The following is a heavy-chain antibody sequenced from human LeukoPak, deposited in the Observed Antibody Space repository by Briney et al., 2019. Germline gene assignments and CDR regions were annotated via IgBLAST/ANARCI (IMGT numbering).Heavy chain of an antibody. J-gene: IGHJ4*02. CDR1: GFTFSSYG. CDR3: ARGYGSGSPYYFDY. V-gene: IGHV3-33*01. Sequence: GRSLRLSCAASGFTFSSYGMYWVRQAPGKGLEWVAVIWYDGSNKYYADSVKGRFTISRDNSKNTLYLQMNSLRAEDTAVYYCARGYGSGSPYYFDYWGQGTLVTVSS. CDR2: IWYDGSNK. D-gene: IGHD3-10*01.